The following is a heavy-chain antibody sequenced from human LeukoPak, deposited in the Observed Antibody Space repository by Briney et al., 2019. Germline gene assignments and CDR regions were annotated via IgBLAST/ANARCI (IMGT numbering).Heavy chain of an antibody. Sequence: GGSLRLSCAASGFTFSDYYMSWIRQAPGKGLEWVSYISSSGNIVYYTDSVKGRFTISRDNAKNSLFLEMNSLRAGDTGVYFRESFQWLRYFDFWGQGTLVTVSS. CDR1: GFTFSDYY. V-gene: IGHV3-11*01. CDR3: ESFQWLRYFDF. D-gene: IGHD5-12*01. CDR2: ISSSGNIV. J-gene: IGHJ4*02.